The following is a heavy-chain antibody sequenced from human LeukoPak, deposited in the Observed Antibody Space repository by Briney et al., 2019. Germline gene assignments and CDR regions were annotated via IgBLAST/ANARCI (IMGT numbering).Heavy chain of an antibody. CDR2: IYYSGST. V-gene: IGHV4-31*02. CDR1: GGSISDGGFY. D-gene: IGHD5-18*01. CDR3: ARDVDTAMFDY. Sequence: SQTLSLTCTVSGGSISDGGFYWSWIRQHPEKGLEWIGYIYYSGSTYYNPTLESRVTMSVDTSMMQFSLKLESVTAADTAVYYCARDVDTAMFDYWGQGTLVTVSS. J-gene: IGHJ4*02.